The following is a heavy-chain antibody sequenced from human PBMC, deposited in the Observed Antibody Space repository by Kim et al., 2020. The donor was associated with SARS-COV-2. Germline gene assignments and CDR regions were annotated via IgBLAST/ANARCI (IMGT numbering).Heavy chain of an antibody. D-gene: IGHD6-19*01. V-gene: IGHV4-4*02. CDR1: GGSISSSNR. J-gene: IGHJ6*02. Sequence: SETLSLTCAVSGGSISSSNRWSWVRQPPGKGLEWIGEIYHSGSTNYNPSIKSRVTISVDKSKNQFSLKLSSVTAADTAVYYCARAYSSGWYGGYYYGMDVWGQGTTVTVSS. CDR2: IYHSGST. CDR3: ARAYSSGWYGGYYYGMDV.